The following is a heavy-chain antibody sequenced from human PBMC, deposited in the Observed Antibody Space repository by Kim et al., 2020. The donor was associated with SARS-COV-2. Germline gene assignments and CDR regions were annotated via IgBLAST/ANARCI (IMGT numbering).Heavy chain of an antibody. CDR2: ISNSSSYI. CDR1: GFNFSSYS. CDR3: ARDYRPLRLGSGGYYWGYDYDGIDI. D-gene: IGHD3-10*02. Sequence: GGSLRLSCAASGFNFSSYSMNWVRQAPGKGLEWVSSISNSSSYIYYADSVKGRFTISRDNAKNSLYLQMNSLRAEDTAVYYCARDYRPLRLGSGGYYWGYDYDGIDIWGQGTTVTVSS. V-gene: IGHV3-21*01. J-gene: IGHJ6*02.